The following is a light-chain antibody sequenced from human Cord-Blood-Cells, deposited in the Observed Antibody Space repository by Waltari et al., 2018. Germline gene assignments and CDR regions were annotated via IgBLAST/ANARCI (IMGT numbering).Light chain of an antibody. Sequence: QSALTQPAPVSGSPGQSITISCTGTCSDGGGYNYVSWSQQHPGKAPKLMIYEVSTRPSGSANRFSRSKSGNTASLTLSGLQAEDEADYSCSSYTSSSTPYVFGTGTNVTVL. CDR2: EVS. J-gene: IGLJ1*01. CDR3: SSYTSSSTPYV. V-gene: IGLV2-14*01. CDR1: CSDGGGYNY.